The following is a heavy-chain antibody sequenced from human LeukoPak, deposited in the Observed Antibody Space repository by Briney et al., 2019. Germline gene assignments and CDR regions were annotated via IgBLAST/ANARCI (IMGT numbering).Heavy chain of an antibody. CDR1: GYTLTELS. Sequence: ASVKVSCKVSGYTLTELSMHWVRQAPGKGLEWMGGFDPEDGETIYAQKFQGRVTMTEDTSTDTAYMELSSLRSADTAVYYCARVTGYMIEDYFDYWGQGTLVTVSS. J-gene: IGHJ4*02. CDR2: FDPEDGET. CDR3: ARVTGYMIEDYFDY. V-gene: IGHV1-24*01. D-gene: IGHD3-9*01.